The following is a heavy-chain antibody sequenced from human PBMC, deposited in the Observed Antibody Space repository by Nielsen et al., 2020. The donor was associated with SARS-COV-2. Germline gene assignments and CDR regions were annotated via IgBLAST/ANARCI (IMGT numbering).Heavy chain of an antibody. CDR1: GDSITETIYY. J-gene: IGHJ4*02. D-gene: IGHD2-15*01. CDR2: VYYSAST. CDR3: ARGRAPLRY. V-gene: IGHV4-39*07. Sequence: SETLSLTCTVSGDSITETIYYWGWIRQPPGKGLEWIGSVYYSASTYYNPSLKSRVTISIHTSKNQFSLKLSSVTAADTAVYYCARGRAPLRYWGQGILVTVSS.